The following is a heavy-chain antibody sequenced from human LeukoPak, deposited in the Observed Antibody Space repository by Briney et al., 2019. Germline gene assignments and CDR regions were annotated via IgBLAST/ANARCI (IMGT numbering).Heavy chain of an antibody. D-gene: IGHD1-26*01. Sequence: AGGSLRLSCTASGFTFGDYAMNWFRQAPGKGPEWVGFIRSKTYGGTTKYAASVKGRFTISRDDSKSIAYLKMNSLKPEDTAVYYCTREWELPGADFDYCGQGTLVTVSS. CDR2: IRSKTYGGTT. CDR1: GFTFGDYA. V-gene: IGHV3-49*03. CDR3: TREWELPGADFDY. J-gene: IGHJ4*02.